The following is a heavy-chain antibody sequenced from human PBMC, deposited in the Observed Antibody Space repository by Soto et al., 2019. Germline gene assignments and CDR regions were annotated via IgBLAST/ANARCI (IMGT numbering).Heavy chain of an antibody. V-gene: IGHV4-4*02. Sequence: SETLSLTCTVSGASINSGGYYWSWVRQPPGKGLEWIGEIHHSGGTNYNPSLKSRVTISLHKSENLFSLNLSSVTAADTAVYSCARTLGLSGHFDYWGLGTLVTVSS. CDR2: IHHSGGT. D-gene: IGHD1-7*01. CDR1: GASINSGGYY. CDR3: ARTLGLSGHFDY. J-gene: IGHJ4*02.